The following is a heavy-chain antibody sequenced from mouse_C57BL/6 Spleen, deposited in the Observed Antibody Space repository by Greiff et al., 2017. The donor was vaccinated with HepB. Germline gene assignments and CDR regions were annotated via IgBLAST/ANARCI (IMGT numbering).Heavy chain of an antibody. CDR2: INYDGSST. D-gene: IGHD4-1*01. Sequence: EVQLVESEGGLVQPGSSMKLSCTASGFTFSDYYMAWVRQVPEKGLEWVANINYDGSSTYYLNSLKSRFIISRDNAKNILYLQMSSLKSEDTATYYCARDGELGGAMDYWGQGTSVTVSS. CDR1: GFTFSDYY. J-gene: IGHJ4*01. V-gene: IGHV5-16*01. CDR3: ARDGELGGAMDY.